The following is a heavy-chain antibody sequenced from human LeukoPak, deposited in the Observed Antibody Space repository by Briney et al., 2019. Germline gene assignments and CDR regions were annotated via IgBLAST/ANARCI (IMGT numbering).Heavy chain of an antibody. CDR2: IYYSGST. Sequence: PSETLSLTCAVYGGSFSGYYWSWIRQPPGKGLEWIGYIYYSGSTNYNPSLKSRVTISVDTSKNQFSLKLSSVTAADTAVYYCARDPRGDDSSGYLYYFDYWGQGTLVTVSS. CDR3: ARDPRGDDSSGYLYYFDY. D-gene: IGHD3-22*01. CDR1: GGSFSGYY. J-gene: IGHJ4*02. V-gene: IGHV4-59*01.